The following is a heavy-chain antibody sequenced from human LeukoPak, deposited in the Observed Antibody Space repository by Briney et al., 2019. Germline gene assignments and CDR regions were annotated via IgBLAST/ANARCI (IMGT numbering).Heavy chain of an antibody. CDR1: GFAFSTYD. V-gene: IGHV3-21*05. D-gene: IGHD1-26*01. Sequence: GGSLRLSCTASGFAFSTYDMNWVRQAPGKGLEWVSYISGGSTYIYYTDSVKGRFTISRDNAKNSLILQMESLSAEDTAVYYCARESGIMVGDYYYYYMDVWGIGTTVTVSS. CDR3: ARESGIMVGDYYYYYMDV. J-gene: IGHJ6*03. CDR2: ISGGSTYI.